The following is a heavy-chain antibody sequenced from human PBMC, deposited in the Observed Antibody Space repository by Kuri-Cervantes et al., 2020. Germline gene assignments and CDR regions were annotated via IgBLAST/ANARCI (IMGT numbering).Heavy chain of an antibody. Sequence: LSLTCAASGFTFSSYAMHWVRQAPGKGLEWVANIKHDGSQKFYVDSVKGRFTISRDNAKNSLYLQMNSLRAEDTAVYYCARDRSTMILSPADPWGQGTLVTVSS. CDR2: IKHDGSQK. V-gene: IGHV3-7*01. CDR3: ARDRSTMILSPADP. D-gene: IGHD3-22*01. J-gene: IGHJ5*02. CDR1: GFTFSSYA.